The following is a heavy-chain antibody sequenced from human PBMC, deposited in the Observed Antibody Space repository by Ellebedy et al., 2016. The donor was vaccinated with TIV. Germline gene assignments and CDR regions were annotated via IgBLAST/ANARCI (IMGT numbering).Heavy chain of an antibody. D-gene: IGHD2-21*01. J-gene: IGHJ4*02. V-gene: IGHV3-30*02. CDR2: ISGDGNKR. CDR1: RFNLSNSA. Sequence: GESLKISCTASRFNLSNSAMHWVRQAPGQGLEWVALISGDGNKRYYTDSVKGRFAISRDTSKNTLYLQMRSLRAEDTALYYCATESDVKHRQALDCWGQGTQVTVSS. CDR3: ATESDVKHRQALDC.